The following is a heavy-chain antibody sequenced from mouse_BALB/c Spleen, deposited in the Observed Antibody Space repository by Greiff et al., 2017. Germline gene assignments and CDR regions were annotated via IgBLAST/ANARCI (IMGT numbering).Heavy chain of an antibody. D-gene: IGHD2-1*01. J-gene: IGHJ2*01. V-gene: IGHV5-6*01. CDR1: GFTFSSYG. CDR3: ARDSLLYFDY. Sequence: EVKLVESGGDLVKPGGSLKLSCAASGFTFSSYGMSCVRQTPDKRLEWVATISSGGSYTYYPDSVKGRFTISRDNAKNTLYLQMSSLKSEDTAMYYCARDSLLYFDYWGQGTTLTVSS. CDR2: ISSGGSYT.